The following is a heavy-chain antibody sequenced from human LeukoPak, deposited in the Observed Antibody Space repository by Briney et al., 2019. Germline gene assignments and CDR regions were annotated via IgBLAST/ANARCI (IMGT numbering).Heavy chain of an antibody. J-gene: IGHJ5*02. CDR2: FHNSGTS. Sequence: SETLSLTCTVSDDSISDYYRGWIRQPPGKGLEWIGYFHNSGTSTYNPSLKSRVTISADTSKNQFSLKLSSVTAADTAVYYCARSPNWFDPWGQGTLVTVSS. CDR3: ARSPNWFDP. V-gene: IGHV4-59*01. CDR1: DDSISDYY.